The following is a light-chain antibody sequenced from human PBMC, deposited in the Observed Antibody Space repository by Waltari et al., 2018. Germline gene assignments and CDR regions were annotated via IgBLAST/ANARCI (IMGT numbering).Light chain of an antibody. V-gene: IGKV1-5*03. Sequence: DIQMTQSPSTLSASVGDRVTITCRASQSISNWLAWYQQKPGKAPNLLIYKASILKSGVPSRFSGSGSGTQFTLTISSLQPGDFATYYCQQYNTYSSFGQVTKLEIK. CDR3: QQYNTYSS. J-gene: IGKJ2*01. CDR2: KAS. CDR1: QSISNW.